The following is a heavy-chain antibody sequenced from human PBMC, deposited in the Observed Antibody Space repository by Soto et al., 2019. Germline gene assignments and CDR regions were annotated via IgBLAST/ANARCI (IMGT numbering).Heavy chain of an antibody. V-gene: IGHV4-59*08. Sequence: SETLSLTCTVSGGSISSYYWSWIRQPPGKGLEWIGYIYYSGSTNYNPSLKSRVTISVDTSKNQFSLKLSSVTAADTAVYYCARRFDSWGQGTLVTVSS. J-gene: IGHJ4*02. CDR3: ARRFDS. CDR1: GGSISSYY. CDR2: IYYSGST.